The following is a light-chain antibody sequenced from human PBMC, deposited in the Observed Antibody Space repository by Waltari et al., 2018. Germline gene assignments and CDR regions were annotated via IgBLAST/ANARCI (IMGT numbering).Light chain of an antibody. V-gene: IGLV2-23*02. Sequence: QSALPLPASVSGSPGQSFTISCTGASSHIGRYDIVSCYQQHPGNAPKLIICDVSKRPSGVSDRFSGSKSGDTASLTISGLQFEDEADYYCCSYAGNYIWVFGGGTRLTVL. CDR2: DVS. J-gene: IGLJ3*02. CDR1: SSHIGRYDI. CDR3: CSYAGNYIWV.